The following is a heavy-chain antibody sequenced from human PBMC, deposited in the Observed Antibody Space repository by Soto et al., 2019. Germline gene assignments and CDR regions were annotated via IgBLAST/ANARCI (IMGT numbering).Heavy chain of an antibody. J-gene: IGHJ6*02. CDR2: MYNSGST. V-gene: IGHV4-59*11. CDR3: ATNSVSGSMYYYGMDV. D-gene: IGHD3-10*01. CDR1: GGSISGHY. Sequence: SETLSLTCTCSGGSISGHYLSWIRHRPGKGLEWIGYMYNSGSTYYNPALKSRVTISVDTSKNQFSLKLSSVTDEDKGVYYCATNSVSGSMYYYGMDVWGQGTTVTVSS.